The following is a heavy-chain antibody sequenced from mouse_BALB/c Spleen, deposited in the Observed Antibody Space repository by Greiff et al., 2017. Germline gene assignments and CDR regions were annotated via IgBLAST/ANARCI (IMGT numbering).Heavy chain of an antibody. J-gene: IGHJ4*01. V-gene: IGHV1S56*01. CDR2: IYPGNVNT. CDR3: ARGTARASLYAMDY. D-gene: IGHD3-2*01. CDR1: GYTFTSYY. Sequence: QVQLQQSGPELVKPGASVRISCKASGYTFTSYYIHWVKQRPGQGLEWIGWIYPGNVNTKYNEKFKGKATLTADKSSSTAYMQLSSLTSEDSAVYFCARGTARASLYAMDYWGQGTSVTVSS.